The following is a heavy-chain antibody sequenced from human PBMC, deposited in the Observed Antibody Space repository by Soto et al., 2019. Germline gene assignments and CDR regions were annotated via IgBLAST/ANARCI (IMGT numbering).Heavy chain of an antibody. CDR2: IWYVGSNK. J-gene: IGHJ6*03. V-gene: IGHV3-33*01. D-gene: IGHD6-6*01. CDR3: ARDAQLVPLYYYYYMDV. Sequence: PGGSLRLSCAASGFTFSSYGMHWVRQAPGKGLEWVAVIWYVGSNKYYADSVKGRFTISRDNSKNTLYLQMNSLRAEDTAVYYCARDAQLVPLYYYYYMDVWGKGTTVTVSS. CDR1: GFTFSSYG.